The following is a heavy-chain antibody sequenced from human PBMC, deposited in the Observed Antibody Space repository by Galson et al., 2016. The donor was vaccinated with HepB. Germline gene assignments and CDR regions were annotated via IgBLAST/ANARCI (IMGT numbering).Heavy chain of an antibody. CDR3: AKSGFFGELDK. Sequence: SLRLSCAVSAGTFKNYAMNWVRQAPGKGLEWVAAISGSGGRTSYEDSVRGRFTISRDNSKNTLILRMNSVGVEDTAVYFCAKSGFFGELDKWGQGTGVVVSS. CDR2: ISGSGGRT. D-gene: IGHD3-10*01. CDR1: AGTFKNYA. J-gene: IGHJ4*02. V-gene: IGHV3-23*01.